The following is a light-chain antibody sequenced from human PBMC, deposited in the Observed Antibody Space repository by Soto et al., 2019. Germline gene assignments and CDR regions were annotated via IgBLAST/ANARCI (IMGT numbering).Light chain of an antibody. CDR2: DND. J-gene: IGLJ2*01. CDR1: SSNIGNNY. V-gene: IGLV1-51*01. Sequence: QSVLTQPPSVSAATGQNVTMSCSGSSSNIGNNYVSWYQQLPGTAPKLLIYDNDKRPSGIPDRFSGSKSGTSATLGITGLQTGDEADYYCGTWDSSLSAGIFGGGTKLTVL. CDR3: GTWDSSLSAGI.